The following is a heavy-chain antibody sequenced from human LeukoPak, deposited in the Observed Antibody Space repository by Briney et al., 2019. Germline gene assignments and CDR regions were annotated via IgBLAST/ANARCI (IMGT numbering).Heavy chain of an antibody. D-gene: IGHD6-19*01. Sequence: GGSLRLSCSASGFTFSSYAMHWVRQAPGKGLEYVSAISSNGGSTYYADSVKGRFTISRDKSKNTLYLQMSSLRAEDTAVYYCGKGASKAVAGTTDYWGQGTLVTVSS. V-gene: IGHV3-64D*06. CDR3: GKGASKAVAGTTDY. J-gene: IGHJ4*02. CDR1: GFTFSSYA. CDR2: ISSNGGST.